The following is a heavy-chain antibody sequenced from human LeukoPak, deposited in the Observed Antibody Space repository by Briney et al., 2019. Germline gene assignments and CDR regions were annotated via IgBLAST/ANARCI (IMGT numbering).Heavy chain of an antibody. CDR3: ARDLGYCSGGSCYLDLDY. CDR1: GFTFSSYS. CDR2: ISISSITI. V-gene: IGHV3-48*02. Sequence: GGSLRLSCAASGFTFSSYSMNWVRQAPGKGLEWVSYISISSITIYYADSVKGRFTISRDNAQNSLYLQMNSLRDEDTAVYYCARDLGYCSGGSCYLDLDYWGQGTLVTVSS. D-gene: IGHD2-15*01. J-gene: IGHJ4*02.